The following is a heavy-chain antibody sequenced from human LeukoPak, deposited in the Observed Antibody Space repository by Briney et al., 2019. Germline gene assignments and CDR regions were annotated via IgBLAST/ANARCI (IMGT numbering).Heavy chain of an antibody. J-gene: IGHJ5*02. CDR3: ARAAAARRGGNNWFDP. CDR2: IYYSGST. CDR1: GGSISSGVYY. D-gene: IGHD6-13*01. V-gene: IGHV4-31*03. Sequence: KASQTLSLTCTVSGGSISSGVYYWSWIRQHPGKGLEWIGYIYYSGSTYYNPSLKSRVTISVDTSKNQFSLKLSSVTAADTAVYYCARAAAARRGGNNWFDPWGQGTLVTVSS.